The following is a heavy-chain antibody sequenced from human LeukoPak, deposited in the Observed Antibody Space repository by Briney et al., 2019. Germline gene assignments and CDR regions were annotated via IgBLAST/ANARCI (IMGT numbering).Heavy chain of an antibody. CDR3: ASETKRGYSYGSPTDAFDI. D-gene: IGHD5-18*01. V-gene: IGHV3-21*01. CDR2: ISTSSSYI. Sequence: GGSLRLSCAASDFNFNTSPMNWLRQAPGKGLEWVSSISTSSSYIYYADSVKGRFTISRHNAKNSLYLQMDSLRAEDTAVYYCASETKRGYSYGSPTDAFDIWGQGTMVTVSS. CDR1: DFNFNTSP. J-gene: IGHJ3*02.